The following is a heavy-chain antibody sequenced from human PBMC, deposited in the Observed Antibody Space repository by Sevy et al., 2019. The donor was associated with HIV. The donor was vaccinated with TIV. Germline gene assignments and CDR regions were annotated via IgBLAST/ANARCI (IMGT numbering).Heavy chain of an antibody. J-gene: IGHJ4*02. D-gene: IGHD4-17*01. V-gene: IGHV3-74*01. CDR1: GLTFSSYW. CDR3: ARGRDYGNFDY. CDR2: INGDGSST. Sequence: GGSLRLSCAASGLTFSSYWMHWVRQAPGKGLVWVSRINGDGSSTSYADSVKGRFTISRDNSKNTLFLQMNSLRAEDTAVYYCARGRDYGNFDYWGQGTLVTVSS.